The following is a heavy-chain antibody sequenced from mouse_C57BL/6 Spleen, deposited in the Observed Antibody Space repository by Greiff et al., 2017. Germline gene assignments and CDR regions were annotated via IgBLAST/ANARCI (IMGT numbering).Heavy chain of an antibody. D-gene: IGHD2-4*01. CDR2: FYPGSGSI. CDR1: GYTFTEYT. V-gene: IGHV1-62-2*01. J-gene: IGHJ3*01. CDR3: ARHEGVYYDYDVSFAY. Sequence: QVQLQQSGAELVKPGASVKLSCKASGYTFTEYTIHWVKQRSGQGLEWIGWFYPGSGSIKYNEKFKDKATLTADKSSSTVYMELSRLTSDDSAVYFCARHEGVYYDYDVSFAYWGQGTLVTVSA.